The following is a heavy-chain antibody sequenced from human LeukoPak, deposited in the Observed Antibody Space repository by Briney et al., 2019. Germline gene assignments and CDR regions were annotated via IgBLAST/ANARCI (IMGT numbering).Heavy chain of an antibody. J-gene: IGHJ4*02. CDR2: INHSGST. V-gene: IGHV4-34*01. Sequence: KPSETLSLTCAVYGGSFSGYYWSWIRQPPGKGLEWIGEINHSGSTNYNPSLKSRVTISVDTSKNQFSLKLSSVTAADTAVYYCARARQWLVRSPFDYWGQGTLVIVSS. CDR3: ARARQWLVRSPFDY. CDR1: GGSFSGYY. D-gene: IGHD6-19*01.